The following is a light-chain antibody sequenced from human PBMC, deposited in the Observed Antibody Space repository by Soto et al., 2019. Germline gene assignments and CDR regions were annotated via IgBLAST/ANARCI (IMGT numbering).Light chain of an antibody. J-gene: IGKJ4*01. CDR2: GAS. CDR3: QQYESSPLT. Sequence: EIVLTQSPGTLSLSAWERATLSCRASQRVTSSDLAWYQQKPGQAPRLLIHGASTRATGIPDRFTGGGSGTDFTLTVTRLEPEDSAVYYCQQYESSPLTFGGGTKVDIK. V-gene: IGKV3-20*01. CDR1: QRVTSSD.